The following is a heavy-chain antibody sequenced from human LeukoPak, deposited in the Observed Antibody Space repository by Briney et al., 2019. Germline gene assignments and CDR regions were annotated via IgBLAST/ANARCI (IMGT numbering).Heavy chain of an antibody. V-gene: IGHV1-2*02. CDR1: GYTFTDYY. Sequence: ASVKVSCKASGYTFTDYYMHWVRQAPGQGLEWMGWINPNNGGTNYAQKFQGRVTMNRDTSFSTAYMELSRLRSDDTAVYYCARDYYDSTGYPKYWGQGTLVTVSS. CDR3: ARDYYDSTGYPKY. CDR2: INPNNGGT. J-gene: IGHJ4*02. D-gene: IGHD3-22*01.